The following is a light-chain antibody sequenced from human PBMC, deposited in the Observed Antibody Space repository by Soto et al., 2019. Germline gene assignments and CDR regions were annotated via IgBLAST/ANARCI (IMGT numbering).Light chain of an antibody. V-gene: IGLV2-14*01. CDR2: DVS. CDR1: STDVGAYNY. CDR3: SSYTSATTYV. J-gene: IGLJ1*01. Sequence: QSALTQPASGSGSPGQSSTISCTGTSTDVGAYNYDSWYQQYPGEAPNVIIYDVSHRPAGVSNRFSGSKSGNTASLTISGLQTQDEADYYCSSYTSATTYVFGTGTQLTVL.